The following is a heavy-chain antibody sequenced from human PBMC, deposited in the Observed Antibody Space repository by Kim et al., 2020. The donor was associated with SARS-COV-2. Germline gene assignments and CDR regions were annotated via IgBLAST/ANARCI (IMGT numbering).Heavy chain of an antibody. CDR3: AKDLGEQWLVFDY. D-gene: IGHD6-19*01. Sequence: YYADSVKGRFTSSRDNSKNSLYLQMNSLRTEDTALYYCAKDLGEQWLVFDYWGQGTLVTVSS. J-gene: IGHJ4*02. V-gene: IGHV3-43*01.